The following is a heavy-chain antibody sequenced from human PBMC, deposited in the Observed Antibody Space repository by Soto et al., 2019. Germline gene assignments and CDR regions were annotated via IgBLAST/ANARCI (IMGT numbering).Heavy chain of an antibody. V-gene: IGHV4-4*02. CDR1: GDSISSHIW. CDR3: ARARGAIFGVVIRNWFDP. J-gene: IGHJ5*02. Sequence: SETLSLTCAVSGDSISSHIWWSWVRQSPGKGLEWLGEIYHNGSTNYNPSLKSRVVISVDKSKNQFSLKLTSVTAADTAVYYCARARGAIFGVVIRNWFDPWGQGTLVTVSS. D-gene: IGHD3-3*01. CDR2: IYHNGST.